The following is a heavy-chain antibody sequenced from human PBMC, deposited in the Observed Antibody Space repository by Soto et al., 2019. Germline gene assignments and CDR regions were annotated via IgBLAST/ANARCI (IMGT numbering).Heavy chain of an antibody. D-gene: IGHD1-26*01. V-gene: IGHV3-23*01. J-gene: IGHJ4*02. CDR3: TKPQWELLD. CDR1: GFTFSSYT. Sequence: GESLRLSCAASGFTFSSYTMSWVRQAPGKGLEWVSAISGSGDYTYYADSVKGRFTISRDNSKNTLYLQMNSLRAEDTAFYYCTKPQWELLDWGQGTLVTVSS. CDR2: ISGSGDYT.